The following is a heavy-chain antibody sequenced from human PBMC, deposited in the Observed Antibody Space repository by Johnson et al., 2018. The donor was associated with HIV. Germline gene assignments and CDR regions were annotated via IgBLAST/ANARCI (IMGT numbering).Heavy chain of an antibody. CDR1: GFTVSSNY. D-gene: IGHD6-6*01. Sequence: VQLVESGGGLIQPGGSLRLSCAASGFTVSSNYMSWVRQAPGKGLEWVSGISWNSGSIGYADSVKGRFTISRDNAKNSLYLQMNSLRAEDTALYYCAKDRYSSSSVGAFDIWGQGTMVTVSS. J-gene: IGHJ3*02. CDR3: AKDRYSSSSVGAFDI. CDR2: ISWNSGSI. V-gene: IGHV3-9*01.